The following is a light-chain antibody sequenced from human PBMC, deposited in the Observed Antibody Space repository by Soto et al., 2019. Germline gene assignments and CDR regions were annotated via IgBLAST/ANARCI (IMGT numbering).Light chain of an antibody. CDR3: SSYTSTDVV. CDR2: EVS. J-gene: IGLJ2*01. CDR1: SSDIGGYSY. V-gene: IGLV2-14*01. Sequence: QSALTQPASVSGSPGQSITISCTGTSSDIGGYSYVSWYQQHPGKAPKLMIYEVSNRPSGVSSRFSASKSGNTASLTISGLQTEDEADYYCSSYTSTDVVFGGGTKLTVL.